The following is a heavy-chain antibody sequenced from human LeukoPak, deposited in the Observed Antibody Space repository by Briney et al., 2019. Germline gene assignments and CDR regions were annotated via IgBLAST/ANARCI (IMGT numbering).Heavy chain of an antibody. CDR1: GYTFTGYY. Sequence: AAVKVSCKASGYTFTGYYMHRVRQAPGQGREWMGWINPNSGGTKYAQKLQGRVTMTRDTSISTAYMELSRLRSDDTAVYYCARTGYSRSYRLTGDYWGQGTLVTVSS. D-gene: IGHD1-26*01. CDR3: ARTGYSRSYRLTGDY. CDR2: INPNSGGT. J-gene: IGHJ4*02. V-gene: IGHV1-2*02.